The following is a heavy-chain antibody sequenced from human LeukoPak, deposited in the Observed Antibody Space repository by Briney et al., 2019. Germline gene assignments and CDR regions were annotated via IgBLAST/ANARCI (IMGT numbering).Heavy chain of an antibody. CDR1: GFTFSSYW. V-gene: IGHV3-74*01. CDR2: INSDGSST. Sequence: GGSLRLSCAASGFTFSSYWMHWVRQAPGKGLVWVSRINSDGSSTSYADSVKGRFTISRDNAKNTLYLQMNSLRAEDTTVYYCARETGKRGMDVWGQGTTVTVSS. J-gene: IGHJ6*02. D-gene: IGHD1-1*01. CDR3: ARETGKRGMDV.